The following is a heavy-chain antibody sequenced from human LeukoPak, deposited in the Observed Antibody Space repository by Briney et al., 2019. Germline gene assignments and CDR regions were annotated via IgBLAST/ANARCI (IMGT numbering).Heavy chain of an antibody. CDR1: GFTFSSYS. CDR3: ARDPYSGSYGNDYYYYMDV. Sequence: GGSLRPSCAASGFTFSSYSMNWVRQAPGKGLEWVSSITSSSTYIYYADSVKGRFTISRDNARNSLYLQMNSLRAEDTAVYYCARDPYSGSYGNDYYYYMDVWGKGITVTISS. V-gene: IGHV3-21*01. J-gene: IGHJ6*03. D-gene: IGHD1-26*01. CDR2: ITSSSTYI.